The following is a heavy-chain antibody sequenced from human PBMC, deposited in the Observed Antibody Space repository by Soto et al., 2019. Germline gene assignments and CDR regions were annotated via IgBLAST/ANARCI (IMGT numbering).Heavy chain of an antibody. CDR1: GFTFSDHY. CDR3: SVRYGTGATVLVY. J-gene: IGHJ4*01. V-gene: IGHV3-72*01. CDR2: SRDKGNSYTT. Sequence: PGGSLRLSCVVSGFTFSDHYMDWVRQAPGKGLEWVGRSRDKGNSYTTEYAASVDGRFSVSRDDSKNSLYLQMNSLKIEDTAVYYCSVRYGTGATVLVYWGHGTLVTVSS. D-gene: IGHD1-1*01.